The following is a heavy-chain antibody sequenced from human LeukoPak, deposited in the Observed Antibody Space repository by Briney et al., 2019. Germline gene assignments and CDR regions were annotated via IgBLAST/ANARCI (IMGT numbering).Heavy chain of an antibody. CDR3: AILETNIDY. CDR2: IYYSGTT. D-gene: IGHD2/OR15-2a*01. Sequence: SETLSLTCTVSGGSISRSSYYWGWIRQPSGKGLEWIGSIYYSGTTYYNPSLKSRVSISVDTSKNQFSLKLSSVTAADTAMYYCAILETNIDYWGQGTLVTVSS. J-gene: IGHJ4*02. CDR1: GGSISRSSYY. V-gene: IGHV4-39*07.